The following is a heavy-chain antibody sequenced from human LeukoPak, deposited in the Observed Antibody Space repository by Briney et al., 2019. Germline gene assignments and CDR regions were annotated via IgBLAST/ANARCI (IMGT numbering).Heavy chain of an antibody. D-gene: IGHD4-11*01. CDR2: IYPGDSDT. CDR1: GYTFTRSW. J-gene: IGHJ4*02. CDR3: ARPRYSNYDPTYYFDY. Sequence: GESLKISCQGSGYTFTRSWIVWVRQMSGKGLEWMGIIYPGDSDTRYSPSFQGQVTISADKSISTAYLQWSSLKASDTAMYYCARPRYSNYDPTYYFDYWGQGTLVTVSS. V-gene: IGHV5-51*01.